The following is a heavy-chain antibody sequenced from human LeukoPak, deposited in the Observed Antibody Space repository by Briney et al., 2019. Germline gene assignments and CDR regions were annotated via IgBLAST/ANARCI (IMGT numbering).Heavy chain of an antibody. CDR2: ISESGEST. J-gene: IGHJ4*02. CDR3: AKYEASTVTPAFGY. D-gene: IGHD4-17*01. Sequence: GGSLRLSCAASRFPYSSYAKRWVRGAPGKGVEWVSIISESGESTYSADSGRGGFTTSRDNPKNTLYLQIKTLRAEDTPVYCCAKYEASTVTPAFGYWGEGTLVTVSS. V-gene: IGHV3-23*01. CDR1: RFPYSSYA.